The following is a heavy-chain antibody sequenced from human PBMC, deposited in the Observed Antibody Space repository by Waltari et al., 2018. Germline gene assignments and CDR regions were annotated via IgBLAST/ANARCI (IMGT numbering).Heavy chain of an antibody. V-gene: IGHV4-59*11. J-gene: IGHJ4*02. CDR1: GGSFSSPY. CDR2: IDDSGST. Sequence: QVQLQESGPGLVKPSETLSLTCNVSGGSFSSPYWSWIRQPPGKGLEWIGYIDDSGSTSYNPSLRSRVTISVDTSARQFSLKLSSATAADTAVYYCARDHYYGSGSYYGFDYWGQGKLVTVSS. CDR3: ARDHYYGSGSYYGFDY. D-gene: IGHD3-10*01.